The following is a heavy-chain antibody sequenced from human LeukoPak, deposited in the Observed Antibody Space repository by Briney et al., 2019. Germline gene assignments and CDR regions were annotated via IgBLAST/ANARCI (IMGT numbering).Heavy chain of an antibody. D-gene: IGHD3-16*02. V-gene: IGHV1-18*01. CDR1: GYTFTSYG. CDR2: ISAYNGNT. Sequence: ASVKVSCKASGYTFTSYGISWVRQAPGQGLEWMGWISAYNGNTNYAQKLQGRVTMTTDTSTSTAYMELRSLRSDDTAVYYCARAVPALRLGELSSFDYWGQGTLVTVSS. J-gene: IGHJ4*02. CDR3: ARAVPALRLGELSSFDY.